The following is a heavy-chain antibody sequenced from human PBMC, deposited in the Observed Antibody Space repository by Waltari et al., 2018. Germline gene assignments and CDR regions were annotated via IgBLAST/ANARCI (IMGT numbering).Heavy chain of an antibody. V-gene: IGHV4-4*07. CDR2: IYTSGST. Sequence: QVQLQESGPGLVKPSETLSLTCTVSGGSISSYYWSWIRQPAGKGLEWIGRIYTSGSTNYNPSLNSRVTMSVDTSKNQFSLKLSSVTAADTAVYYCARSLDSSGYYFGLVYWGQGTLVTVSS. CDR1: GGSISSYY. CDR3: ARSLDSSGYYFGLVY. D-gene: IGHD3-22*01. J-gene: IGHJ4*02.